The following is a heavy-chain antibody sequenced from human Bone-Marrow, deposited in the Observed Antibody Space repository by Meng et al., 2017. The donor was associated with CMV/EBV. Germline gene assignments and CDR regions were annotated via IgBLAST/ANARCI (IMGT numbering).Heavy chain of an antibody. V-gene: IGHV3-30*02. J-gene: IGHJ6*02. CDR3: AKDRRPGRIVVVVAATRYYYYGMDV. Sequence: GGSLRLSCAASGFTFSSYGMHWVRQAPGKGLVWVAFIRYDGSNKYYADSVKGRFTISRDNSKNTLYLQMNSLRAEDTAVYYCAKDRRPGRIVVVVAATRYYYYGMDVWGQGTTVTFSS. CDR2: IRYDGSNK. D-gene: IGHD2-15*01. CDR1: GFTFSSYG.